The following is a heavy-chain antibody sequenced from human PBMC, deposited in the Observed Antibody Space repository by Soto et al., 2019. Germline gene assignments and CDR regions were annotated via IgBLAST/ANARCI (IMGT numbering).Heavy chain of an antibody. CDR2: IKSKTDGGTT. V-gene: IGHV3-15*01. CDR3: TTDSGMSPYSFDY. D-gene: IGHD1-26*01. Sequence: PGGSLRLSCATSGFTFSKAWVGWVRQAPGKGLEWVGRIKSKTDGGTTDYAAPVKGRFTISIDDSKSTLYLQMNSLKTEDTAFYYCTTDSGMSPYSFDYWGQGTLVTVSS. J-gene: IGHJ4*02. CDR1: GFTFSKAW.